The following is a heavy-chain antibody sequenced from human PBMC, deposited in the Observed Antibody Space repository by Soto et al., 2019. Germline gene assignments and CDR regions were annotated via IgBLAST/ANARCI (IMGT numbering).Heavy chain of an antibody. J-gene: IGHJ4*02. Sequence: QVRLVESGGGVVQPGRSLRLSCAASGFSFSSYGMHWVRQAPGKGLEWVAVIWYDESHRYFADSVKGRFTISRDSSKKALYLQMSSLRAEDTAVYYCARDSSGGDAYPDYWGQGPQVTVSS. CDR1: GFSFSSYG. CDR3: ARDSSGGDAYPDY. V-gene: IGHV3-33*08. CDR2: IWYDESHR. D-gene: IGHD2-15*01.